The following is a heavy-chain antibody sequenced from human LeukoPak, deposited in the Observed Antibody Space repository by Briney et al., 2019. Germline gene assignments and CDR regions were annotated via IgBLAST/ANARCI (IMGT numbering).Heavy chain of an antibody. D-gene: IGHD5-24*01. V-gene: IGHV3-48*01. CDR3: ARDYKYAFDN. Sequence: GGSLRLSCAASGFTFSDYSMNWVRQAPGKGLEWISYIGIDSGNTNCADSVKGRFTTSGDKAKNSLYLQMNSLRVEDTAVYYCARDYKYAFDNWGQGTLVTVSS. J-gene: IGHJ4*02. CDR1: GFTFSDYS. CDR2: IGIDSGNT.